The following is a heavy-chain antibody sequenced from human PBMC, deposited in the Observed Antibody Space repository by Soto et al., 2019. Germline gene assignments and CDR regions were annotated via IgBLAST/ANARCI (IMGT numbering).Heavy chain of an antibody. CDR1: GFTVSSNY. D-gene: IGHD3-22*01. CDR2: IYSGGST. Sequence: PGGSLRLSCAASGFTVSSNYMSWVRQAPGKGLEWVSVIYSGGSTSYADSVKGRFTISRDNSKNTLYLQMNSLRAEDTAVYYCSSSSGYYRVDYWGQGTLVTVSS. V-gene: IGHV3-53*01. CDR3: SSSSGYYRVDY. J-gene: IGHJ4*02.